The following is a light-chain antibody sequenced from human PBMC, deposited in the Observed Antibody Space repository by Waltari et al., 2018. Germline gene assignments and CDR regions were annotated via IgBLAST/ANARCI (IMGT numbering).Light chain of an antibody. J-gene: IGLJ2*01. CDR3: QAWDSSIVV. CDR1: QLGDKY. V-gene: IGLV3-1*01. CDR2: QES. Sequence: SYELTQPPSVSVSPGQTASITCSGDQLGDKYACWYQQKPAQPPVLVIYQESKRPSGIPERFPGSNSGNTATLTIRGTQAMDEADYYCQAWDSSIVVFGGGTKLTVL.